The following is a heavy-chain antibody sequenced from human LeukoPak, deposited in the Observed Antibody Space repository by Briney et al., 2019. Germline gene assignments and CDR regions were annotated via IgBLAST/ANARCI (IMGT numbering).Heavy chain of an antibody. CDR2: IDTSGSI. D-gene: IGHD4-17*01. V-gene: IGHV4-4*07. CDR1: GGSISSYF. Sequence: PSETLSLTCTVSGGSISSYFCSWIRQPAGKGLEWIGRIDTSGSINYNPSLKSRVTMSVDRSKNQFSLKLSSVTAADTAVYYCARDPTTVTTIFDSWGQGTLVTVSS. CDR3: ARDPTTVTTIFDS. J-gene: IGHJ4*02.